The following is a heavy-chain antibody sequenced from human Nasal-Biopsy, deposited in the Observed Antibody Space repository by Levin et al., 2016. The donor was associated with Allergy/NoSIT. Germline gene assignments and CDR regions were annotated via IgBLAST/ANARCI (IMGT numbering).Heavy chain of an antibody. Sequence: SETLSLTCFVSGDSMTTNYHYWAWIRQSPEKGLQWIANVDYRGTSQYNPSLKSRVTVSLGTSKKSFSLTLSSVTATDTAVYYCARLVYYGSQLSFFHPWGQGTPVAVSS. V-gene: IGHV4-39*02. CDR1: GDSMTTNYHY. CDR2: VDYRGTS. CDR3: ARLVYYGSQLSFFHP. J-gene: IGHJ5*01. D-gene: IGHD3-10*01.